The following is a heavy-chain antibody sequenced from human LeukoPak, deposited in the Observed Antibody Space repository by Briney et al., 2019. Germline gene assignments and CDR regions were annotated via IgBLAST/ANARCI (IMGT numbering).Heavy chain of an antibody. D-gene: IGHD4-17*01. V-gene: IGHV4-34*01. CDR1: GGSFSGYS. Sequence: SETLSLTCAVYGGSFSGYSWTWIRQPPGKGLEWIGEINHSGSTNYNPSLKSRVTISVDTSKNQFSQKLSSVTAADTAVYYCARDFYGDADAFDIWGQGTMVTVSS. J-gene: IGHJ3*02. CDR3: ARDFYGDADAFDI. CDR2: INHSGST.